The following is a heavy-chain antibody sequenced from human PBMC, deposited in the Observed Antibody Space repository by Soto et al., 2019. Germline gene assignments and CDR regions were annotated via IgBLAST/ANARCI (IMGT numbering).Heavy chain of an antibody. CDR1: GFSFSIYA. Sequence: PGGSLRLSCAASGFSFSIYAMHWVRQAPGKGLEWVAVISYDGTIKYYADSVKGRFTISRDNSKDTLYLQMNSLRAEDTAVFHCARAEAVAGPYYFDYWGQGTLVTVSS. V-gene: IGHV3-30-3*01. CDR3: ARAEAVAGPYYFDY. D-gene: IGHD6-19*01. CDR2: ISYDGTIK. J-gene: IGHJ4*02.